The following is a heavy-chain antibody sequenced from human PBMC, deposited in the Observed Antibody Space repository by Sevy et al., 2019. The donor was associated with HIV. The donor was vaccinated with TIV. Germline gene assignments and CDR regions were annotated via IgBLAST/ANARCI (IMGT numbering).Heavy chain of an antibody. D-gene: IGHD2-2*01. J-gene: IGHJ5*02. CDR2: INESGIT. CDR1: DGSFSGYY. Sequence: SETLSLTCAVHDGSFSGYYWNWIRQLPGKGLECIGEINESGITYYNPSHKSRVTVSVDTSKKQFSLKLNSVTAADTAVYFCARSPPVVVVPGAPSWFDPWGQGTLVTVSS. CDR3: ARSPPVVVVPGAPSWFDP. V-gene: IGHV4-34*01.